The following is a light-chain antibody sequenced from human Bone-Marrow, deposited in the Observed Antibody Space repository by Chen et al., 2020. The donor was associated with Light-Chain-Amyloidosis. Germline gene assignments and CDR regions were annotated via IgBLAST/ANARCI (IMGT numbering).Light chain of an antibody. J-gene: IGKJ4*01. CDR2: GSS. CDR1: QTISSTY. Sequence: EIVLTQSPGTLSLSPGEGANLSCRASQTISSTYLTWYQQKFGQAPRLLIYGSSSRATGIPDRFTDSESGTVFTLTINRLEPEDFAMYYSQQYGTSPLTFGGGTKVEFK. CDR3: QQYGTSPLT. V-gene: IGKV3-20*01.